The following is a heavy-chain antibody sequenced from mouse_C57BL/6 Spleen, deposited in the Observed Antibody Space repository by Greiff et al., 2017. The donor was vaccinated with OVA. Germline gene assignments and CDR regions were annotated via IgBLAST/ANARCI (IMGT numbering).Heavy chain of an antibody. V-gene: IGHV1-43*01. D-gene: IGHD2-1*01. J-gene: IGHJ4*01. Sequence: EVKLVESGPELVKPGASVKISCKASGYSFTGYYMHWVQQSSEKSLEWIGEINPSTGGTSYNQKFKGKATLTVDKSSSTAYMQLKSLTSEDSAVYYCARSYGNYDYYAMDYWGQGTSVTVSS. CDR3: ARSYGNYDYYAMDY. CDR1: GYSFTGYY. CDR2: INPSTGGT.